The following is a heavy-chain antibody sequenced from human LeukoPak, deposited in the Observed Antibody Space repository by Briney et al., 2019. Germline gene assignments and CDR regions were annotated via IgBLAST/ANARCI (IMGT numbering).Heavy chain of an antibody. D-gene: IGHD3-3*01. CDR2: INPNSGGT. CDR3: ARSIFGVGIVDY. CDR1: GYTFTGYY. V-gene: IGHV1-2*02. J-gene: IGHJ4*02. Sequence: ASVKVSCKASGYTFTGYYMHWVRQAPGQGLEWMGWINPNSGGTNYAQKFQGRVTTTRDTSISTAYMELSRLRSDDTAVYYCARSIFGVGIVDYWGQGTLVTVSS.